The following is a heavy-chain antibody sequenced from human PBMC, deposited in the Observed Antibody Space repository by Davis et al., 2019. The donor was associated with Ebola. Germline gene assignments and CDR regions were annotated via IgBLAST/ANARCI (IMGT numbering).Heavy chain of an antibody. CDR2: ISSSSSSI. CDR1: GFTFSSYS. V-gene: IGHV3-21*01. Sequence: ESLKISCAASGFTFSSYSMNWVRQAPGKGLEWVSSISSSSSSIYYADSVQGRFTLSRDNTKNSLYLQMNSLRAEDTAVYYCARDRELGGFCSGGTCFTLESYYYHYGMDVWGKGTTVTVSS. D-gene: IGHD2-15*01. CDR3: ARDRELGGFCSGGTCFTLESYYYHYGMDV. J-gene: IGHJ6*04.